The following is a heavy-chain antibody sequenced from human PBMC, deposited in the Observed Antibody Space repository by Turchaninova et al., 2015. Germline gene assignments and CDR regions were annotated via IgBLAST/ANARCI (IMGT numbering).Heavy chain of an antibody. CDR2: ITSDGGDT. J-gene: IGHJ4*02. CDR3: ARDPLRHSFSPDY. D-gene: IGHD2-15*01. V-gene: IGHV3-74*01. CDR1: VFTFNTQG. Sequence: EVKLVXSXGGXXQPGGXLRLXXAAXVFTFNTQGMHWFRQAPGKGLVWVSRITSDGGDTTYADSVKGRFTISRDNAKDTLYLQMNSLRVEDTAVYYCARDPLRHSFSPDYWGQGTLVTVSS.